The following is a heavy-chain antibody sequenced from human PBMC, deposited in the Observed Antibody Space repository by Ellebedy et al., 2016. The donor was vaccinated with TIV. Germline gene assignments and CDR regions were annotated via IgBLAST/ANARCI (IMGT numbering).Heavy chain of an antibody. CDR1: GFTLSSYA. Sequence: GESLKISXAASGFTLSSYAMNWVRQAPGTGLEWVSGISGSGGSTYYADSVKGRFTISRDNSKNTLYLQMKSLRAKDTAIYYCAKVRCGSLWYYAMDVWGQGTTVTVSS. CDR3: AKVRCGSLWYYAMDV. D-gene: IGHD1-26*01. V-gene: IGHV3-23*01. J-gene: IGHJ6*01. CDR2: ISGSGGST.